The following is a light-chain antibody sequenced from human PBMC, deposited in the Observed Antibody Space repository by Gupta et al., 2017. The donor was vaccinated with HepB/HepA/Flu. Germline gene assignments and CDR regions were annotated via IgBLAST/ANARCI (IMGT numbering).Light chain of an antibody. Sequence: QSVLTQPPSVSGAPGLRVTISCAGSSSNIGAGYYVHWYQQLPGTAPKLLIYKNNNRPSGVPDRFAASKSGTSASPDITGLQTEDEAEDDGQYYDSSLTDGVCGTGTKVNV. J-gene: IGLJ1*01. CDR3: QYYDSSLTDGV. V-gene: IGLV1-40*01. CDR1: SSNIGAGYY. CDR2: KNN.